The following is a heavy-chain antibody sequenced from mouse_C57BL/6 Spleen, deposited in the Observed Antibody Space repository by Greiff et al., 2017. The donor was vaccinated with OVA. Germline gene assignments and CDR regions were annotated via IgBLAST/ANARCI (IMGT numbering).Heavy chain of an antibody. J-gene: IGHJ4*01. CDR1: GFTFTDYY. V-gene: IGHV7-3*01. D-gene: IGHD1-1*01. CDR2: IRNKANGYTT. Sequence: EVMLVESGGGLVQPGGSLSLSCAASGFTFTDYYMSWVRQPPGKALEWLGFIRNKANGYTTEYSASVKGRFTISRDNSQSILYLQMNALRAEDSATYYCARSFTTVVGRDYAMDYWGQGTSVTVSS. CDR3: ARSFTTVVGRDYAMDY.